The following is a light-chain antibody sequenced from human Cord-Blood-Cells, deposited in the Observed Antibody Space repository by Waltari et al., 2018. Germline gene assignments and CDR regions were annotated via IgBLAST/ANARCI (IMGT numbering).Light chain of an antibody. CDR1: SSDVGGYHY. V-gene: IGLV2-11*01. J-gene: IGLJ1*01. CDR2: DVS. Sequence: QSALTQPRSVSGSPGQSVTIPCSGTSSDVGGYHYVSWYQQHPGKAPKLMIYDVSKRPSGVPDRFSGSKSGNTASLTISGLQAEDEADYYCCSYAGSYTFFYVFGTGTKVTVL. CDR3: CSYAGSYTFFYV.